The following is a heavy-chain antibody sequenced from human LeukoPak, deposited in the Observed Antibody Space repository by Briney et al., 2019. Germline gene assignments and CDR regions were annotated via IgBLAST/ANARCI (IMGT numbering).Heavy chain of an antibody. CDR3: AKHGSGSYYNGIGFHYYMDV. CDR1: GFTFSSYE. CDR2: ISSSGSTI. J-gene: IGHJ6*03. D-gene: IGHD3-10*01. Sequence: GGSLRLSCAASGFTFSSYEMNWVRQAPGKGLEWVSYISSSGSTIYYADSVKGRFTISRDNAKNSLYLQMNSLRAEDTALYYCAKHGSGSYYNGIGFHYYMDVWGKGTTVTVSS. V-gene: IGHV3-48*03.